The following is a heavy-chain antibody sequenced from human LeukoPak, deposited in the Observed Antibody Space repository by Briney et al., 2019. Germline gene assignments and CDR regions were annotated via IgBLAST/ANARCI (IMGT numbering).Heavy chain of an antibody. CDR1: GFTFSDYY. CDR3: AREDLVATFDY. CDR2: ISSSGSTI. J-gene: IGHJ4*02. D-gene: IGHD5-12*01. Sequence: GGSLRLSCAASGFTFSDYYMSWIRQAPGKGLEWVPYISSSGSTIYYADSVKGRFTISRDNAKNSLYLQMNSLRAEDTAVYYCAREDLVATFDYWGQGTLVTVSS. V-gene: IGHV3-11*04.